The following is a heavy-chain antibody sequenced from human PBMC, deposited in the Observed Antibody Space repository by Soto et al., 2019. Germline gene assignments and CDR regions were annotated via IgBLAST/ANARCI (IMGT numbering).Heavy chain of an antibody. Sequence: QVQLQESGPGLVMPSETLSLTCSVSGDSISGSPYYWGWIRQPPGKRLEWIGSIFHDGYIVYTPSLKSRVTISVDTSKNRCSLKLTSVAAADTALYFCARLQTAVPHYWGQGILVTVSS. CDR3: ARLQTAVPHY. V-gene: IGHV4-39*01. J-gene: IGHJ4*02. CDR1: GDSISGSPYY. CDR2: IFHDGYI. D-gene: IGHD6-13*01.